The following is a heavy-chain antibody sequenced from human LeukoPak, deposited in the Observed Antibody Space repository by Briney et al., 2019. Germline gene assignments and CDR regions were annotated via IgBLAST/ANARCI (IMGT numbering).Heavy chain of an antibody. J-gene: IGHJ4*02. CDR2: IYYSGST. Sequence: PSQTLSLTCTVSGGSISSGGYYWSWIRQHPGKGLEWIGYIYYSGSTYYNPSLKSRITISVDTSKNQFSLKLSSVTAADTAVYYCASQPSSWTPVDYWGQGTLVTVSS. CDR3: ASQPSSWTPVDY. V-gene: IGHV4-31*03. CDR1: GGSISSGGYY. D-gene: IGHD6-13*01.